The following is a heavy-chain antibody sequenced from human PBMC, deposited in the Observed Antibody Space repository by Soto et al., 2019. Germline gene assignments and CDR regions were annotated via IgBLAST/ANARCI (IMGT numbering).Heavy chain of an antibody. Sequence: SLRLSCAASGFTFDDYAMHWVRQAPGKGLEWVSGISWNSGSIGYADSVKGRFTISRDNAKNSLYLQMNSLRAEDTALYYCAKAIEQWLAYDYWGQGTLVTVSS. CDR2: ISWNSGSI. CDR1: GFTFDDYA. CDR3: AKAIEQWLAYDY. D-gene: IGHD6-19*01. J-gene: IGHJ4*02. V-gene: IGHV3-9*01.